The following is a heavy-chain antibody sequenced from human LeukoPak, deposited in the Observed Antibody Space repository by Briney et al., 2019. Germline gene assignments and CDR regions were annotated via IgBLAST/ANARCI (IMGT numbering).Heavy chain of an antibody. V-gene: IGHV3-21*01. CDR1: GFTFDDDT. CDR2: ISSSSSYI. J-gene: IGHJ3*02. Sequence: GGSLRLSCAASGFTFDDDTMHWVRQAPGKGLEWVSSISSSSSYIYYADSVKGRFTISRDNAKNSLYLQMNSLRAEDTAVYYCARDGGYSYGANAFDIWGQGTMVTVSS. D-gene: IGHD5-18*01. CDR3: ARDGGYSYGANAFDI.